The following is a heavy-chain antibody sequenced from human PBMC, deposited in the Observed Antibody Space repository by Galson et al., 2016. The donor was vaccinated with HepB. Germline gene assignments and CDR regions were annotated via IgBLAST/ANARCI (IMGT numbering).Heavy chain of an antibody. J-gene: IGHJ2*01. CDR1: GFTLSRGD. D-gene: IGHD3-10*01. V-gene: IGHV3-13*01. CDR3: ARGRDYGSGSVYWYFDL. Sequence: SLRLSCAASGFTLSRGDIHWVRQVAGRGPEWVSNIGTAGDTYYASSVKGRFTISRENAKNSLYLQMNDLRAEDAAVYYCARGRDYGSGSVYWYFDLWGRGTLVTVSS. CDR2: IGTAGDT.